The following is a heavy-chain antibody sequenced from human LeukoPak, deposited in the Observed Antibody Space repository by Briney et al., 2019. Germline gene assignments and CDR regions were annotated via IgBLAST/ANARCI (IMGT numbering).Heavy chain of an antibody. Sequence: GGSLRLSCAASGFTFSSYGMHWVRQAPGKGLEWVAVIWYDGSNKYYADSVKGRFTISRDNSKNTLYLQMNSLRAEDTAVYYCARNMVRGVSGGHYYGMDVWGQGTTVTVSS. D-gene: IGHD3-10*01. CDR2: IWYDGSNK. CDR3: ARNMVRGVSGGHYYGMDV. V-gene: IGHV3-33*08. J-gene: IGHJ6*02. CDR1: GFTFSSYG.